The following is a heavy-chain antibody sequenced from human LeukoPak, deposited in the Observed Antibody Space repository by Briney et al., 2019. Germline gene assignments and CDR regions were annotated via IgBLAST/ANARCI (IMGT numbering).Heavy chain of an antibody. J-gene: IGHJ4*02. CDR1: GYTFASYG. CDR2: ISAYNDNT. V-gene: IGHV1-18*01. D-gene: IGHD6-19*01. CDR3: ARDGNIAVAGQLGY. Sequence: GASVKVSCKASGYTFASYGISWVRQAPGQGLEWMGWISAYNDNTNYAQKLQGRVIMTTDTPTGTAYMGLRNLRSDDTAVYYCARDGNIAVAGQLGYWGQGTLVTVSS.